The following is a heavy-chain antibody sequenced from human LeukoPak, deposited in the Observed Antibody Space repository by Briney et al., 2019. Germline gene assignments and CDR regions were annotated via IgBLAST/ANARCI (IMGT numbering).Heavy chain of an antibody. Sequence: GASVKVSCKASGYAFTSYYMHWVRQAPGQGLEWMGIINPSGGSTSYAQKFQGRVTMTRDTSTSTVYMELSSLRSEDTAVYYCARESPILTYYYDSSGYYSYWGQGTLVTVSS. CDR2: INPSGGST. CDR3: ARESPILTYYYDSSGYYSY. V-gene: IGHV1-46*01. CDR1: GYAFTSYY. J-gene: IGHJ4*02. D-gene: IGHD3-22*01.